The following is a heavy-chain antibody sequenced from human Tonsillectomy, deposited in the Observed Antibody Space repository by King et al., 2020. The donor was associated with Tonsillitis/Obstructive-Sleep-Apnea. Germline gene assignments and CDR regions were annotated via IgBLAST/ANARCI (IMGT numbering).Heavy chain of an antibody. CDR2: IDPSDSYT. V-gene: IGHV5-10-1*03. J-gene: IGHJ6*02. CDR1: GYTFSSYW. Sequence: VQLVESGAEVKKPGESLRISCKGSGYTFSSYWITWVRQMPGKGLEWRGRIDPSDSYTKYSPSFQGHVTMSADKSISTAYLQWSSLKASDTAMYYCARQGMDVWGQGTTVTVSS. CDR3: ARQGMDV.